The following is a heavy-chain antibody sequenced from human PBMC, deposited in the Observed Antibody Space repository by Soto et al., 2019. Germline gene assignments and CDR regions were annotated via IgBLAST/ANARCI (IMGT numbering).Heavy chain of an antibody. CDR2: INPSGGST. CDR3: ARDSSGWYLGDY. J-gene: IGHJ4*02. D-gene: IGHD6-19*01. CDR1: GYTFTSYY. V-gene: IGHV1-46*01. Sequence: ASVNVSCKASGYTFTSYYMHWVRQAPGQGLEWMGIINPSGGSTSYAQKFQGRVTMTRDASTSTVYMELSSLRSEDTAVYYCARDSSGWYLGDYWGQGTLVTVS.